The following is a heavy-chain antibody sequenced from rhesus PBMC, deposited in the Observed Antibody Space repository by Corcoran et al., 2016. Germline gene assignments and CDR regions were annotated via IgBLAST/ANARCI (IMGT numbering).Heavy chain of an antibody. Sequence: QVQLQESGPGVVKPSETLSLTCAVSGGSISDSYRWSWIRQPPGKGLDWFGYIDGSSTSTNNNPSLKRRVTISKDTSKNQFAWKLSSVTAADTAVYYCERDLGRYSGIDYWGQGVLVTVSS. V-gene: IGHV4S10*01. CDR2: IDGSSTST. CDR1: GGSISDSYR. CDR3: ERDLGRYSGIDY. D-gene: IGHD5-24*01. J-gene: IGHJ4*01.